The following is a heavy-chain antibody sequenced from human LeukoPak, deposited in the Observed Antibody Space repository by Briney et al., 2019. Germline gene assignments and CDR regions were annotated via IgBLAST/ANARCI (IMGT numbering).Heavy chain of an antibody. CDR2: ISYDGSNK. Sequence: PGGSLRLSCAASGFTFSSYAMHWVRQAPGKGLEWVAVISYDGSNKYYADSVKGRFTISRDNSKNTLYLQMNSLRAEDTAVYYCARAWDYYFDYWGQGTLVTVSS. D-gene: IGHD1-26*01. V-gene: IGHV3-30*04. J-gene: IGHJ4*02. CDR3: ARAWDYYFDY. CDR1: GFTFSSYA.